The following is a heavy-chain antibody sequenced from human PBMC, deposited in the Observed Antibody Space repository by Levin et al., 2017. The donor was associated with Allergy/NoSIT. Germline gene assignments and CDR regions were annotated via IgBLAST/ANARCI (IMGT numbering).Heavy chain of an antibody. Sequence: PGGSLRLSCAASGFTFSSYAMSWVRQAPGKGLEWVSAISGSGGSTYYADSVKGRFTISRDNSKNTLYLQMNSLRAEDTAVYYCAKDRVEMATIGGDFDYWGQGTLVTVSS. CDR3: AKDRVEMATIGGDFDY. D-gene: IGHD5-24*01. V-gene: IGHV3-23*01. CDR1: GFTFSSYA. CDR2: ISGSGGST. J-gene: IGHJ4*02.